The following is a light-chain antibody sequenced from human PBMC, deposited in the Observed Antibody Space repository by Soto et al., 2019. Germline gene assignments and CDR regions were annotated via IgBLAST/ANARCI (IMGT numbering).Light chain of an antibody. CDR1: SSDVGGYNY. J-gene: IGLJ3*02. V-gene: IGLV2-14*01. CDR3: SSYTSSRV. Sequence: QSALTQPASVSGSPGQSITISCTGTSSDVGGYNYVSWNQQHPGKAPKLMIYEVSNRPSGVSNRFSGSKSGNTASLTISGLQAEDEADYYCSSYTSSRVFGGGTKLTVL. CDR2: EVS.